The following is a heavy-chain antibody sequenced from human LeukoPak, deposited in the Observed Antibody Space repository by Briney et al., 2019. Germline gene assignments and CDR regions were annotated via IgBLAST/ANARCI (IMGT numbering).Heavy chain of an antibody. J-gene: IGHJ4*02. Sequence: GRSLRLSCAASGFTFSSYGMHWVRQSPGKGLEWVAVIWYDGSIKRYADSVKGRITISRDDSKNTLYLQVDSPRAEDTAVYYCARDIGSNGNYHFDYWGQGTLVTVSS. CDR1: GFTFSSYG. V-gene: IGHV3-33*01. D-gene: IGHD4-17*01. CDR2: IWYDGSIK. CDR3: ARDIGSNGNYHFDY.